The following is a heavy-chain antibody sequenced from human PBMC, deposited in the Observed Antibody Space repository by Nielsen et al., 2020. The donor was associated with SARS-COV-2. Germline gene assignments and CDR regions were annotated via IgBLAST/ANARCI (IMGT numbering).Heavy chain of an antibody. CDR3: ARDSGIAVAGGGMDV. V-gene: IGHV3-33*05. CDR1: GFTFSSYG. CDR2: ISYDGSNK. J-gene: IGHJ6*02. Sequence: GESLKISCAASGFTFSSYGMHWVRQAPGKGLEWVAVISYDGSNKYYADSVKGRFTISRDNAKNSLYLQMNSLRAEDTAVYYCARDSGIAVAGGGMDVWGQGTTVTVSS. D-gene: IGHD6-19*01.